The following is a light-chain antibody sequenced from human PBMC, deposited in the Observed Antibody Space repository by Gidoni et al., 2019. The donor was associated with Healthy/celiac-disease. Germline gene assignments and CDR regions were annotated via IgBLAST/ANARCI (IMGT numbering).Light chain of an antibody. Sequence: IVLRQSPGTRSLSPGERATLSCRTSLNVSSSYLAWYQQKPGQAPRLLIYGASSRATGIPDRFSGSGSGTDFTLTISRLEPEDFAVYYCQQYGSSPGFTFXPXTKVDIK. J-gene: IGKJ3*01. V-gene: IGKV3-20*01. CDR1: LNVSSSY. CDR3: QQYGSSPGFT. CDR2: GAS.